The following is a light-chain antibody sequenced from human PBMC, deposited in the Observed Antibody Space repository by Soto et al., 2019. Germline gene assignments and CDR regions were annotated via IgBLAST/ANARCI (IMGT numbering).Light chain of an antibody. CDR2: EVS. CDR3: SSYAGSNNLV. V-gene: IGLV2-8*01. J-gene: IGLJ1*01. CDR1: SSDVGVYNY. Sequence: QSVLTQPPSASGSPGQSVTISCTGTSSDVGVYNYVSWYQQHPGKAPKLMIYEVSKRPSGVPDRFSGSKSGNTAYLTVSGLQAEDEADYYCSSYAGSNNLVFGTGTKVTV.